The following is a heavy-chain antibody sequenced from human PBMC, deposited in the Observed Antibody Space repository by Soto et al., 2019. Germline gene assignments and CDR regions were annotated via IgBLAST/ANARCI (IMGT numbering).Heavy chain of an antibody. V-gene: IGHV1-8*01. CDR1: GYTFTSYD. D-gene: IGHD3-3*01. Sequence: QVQLVQSGAEVKKPGASVKVSCKASGYTFTSYDINWVRQATGQGLEWMGWMNPNSGNTGYAQKFQGRVTMTRNTSISTAYMELSSLRSEDTAVYYCARGRVTIFGVVIRDYYYYGIDVWGQGTTVTVSS. CDR2: MNPNSGNT. J-gene: IGHJ6*02. CDR3: ARGRVTIFGVVIRDYYYYGIDV.